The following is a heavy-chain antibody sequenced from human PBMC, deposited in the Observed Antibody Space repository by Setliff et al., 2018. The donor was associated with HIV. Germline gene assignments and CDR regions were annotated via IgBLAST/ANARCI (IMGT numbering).Heavy chain of an antibody. CDR2: ISYDGRNK. J-gene: IGHJ4*02. D-gene: IGHD2-15*01. CDR1: GFTSNSYA. V-gene: IGHV3-30*04. Sequence: SLKISCAVSGFTSNSYAIHWVRQAPGKGLEWVAAISYDGRNKFYADSVKGRFTISRDNSKKTLHLQMYSLRPDDTSVYYCARSRDCRGGSCDYFDHWGQGTLVTVSS. CDR3: ARSRDCRGGSCDYFDH.